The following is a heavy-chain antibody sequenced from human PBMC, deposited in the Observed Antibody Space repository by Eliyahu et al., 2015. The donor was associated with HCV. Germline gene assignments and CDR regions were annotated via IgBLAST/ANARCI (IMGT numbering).Heavy chain of an antibody. Sequence: EVQLLESGGGLVQPGGSLRLSCXASGFTFSSYAMSWXRQAPGKGLEWVSAISGSGGSTYYADSVKGRFTISRDNSKNTLYLQMNSLRAEDTAVYYCARGYSSSSFYYYYYMDVWGKGTTVTVSS. CDR1: GFTFSSYA. CDR3: ARGYSSSSFYYYYYMDV. CDR2: ISGSGGST. D-gene: IGHD6-6*01. V-gene: IGHV3-23*01. J-gene: IGHJ6*03.